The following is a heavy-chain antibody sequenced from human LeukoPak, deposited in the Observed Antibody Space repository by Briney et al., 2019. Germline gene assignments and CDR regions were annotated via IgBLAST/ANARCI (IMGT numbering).Heavy chain of an antibody. CDR3: ARMGYSGYEDY. J-gene: IGHJ4*02. D-gene: IGHD5-12*01. V-gene: IGHV2-70*04. Sequence: SGPTLVNPTQTLTLTCTFSGFSLSTSGMRVSWIRQPPGRALEWLARIDWDDDKFYSTSLKTRLTISKDTSKNQVVLTMTNMDPVDTATYYCARMGYSGYEDYWGQGTLVTVSS. CDR1: GFSLSTSGMR. CDR2: IDWDDDK.